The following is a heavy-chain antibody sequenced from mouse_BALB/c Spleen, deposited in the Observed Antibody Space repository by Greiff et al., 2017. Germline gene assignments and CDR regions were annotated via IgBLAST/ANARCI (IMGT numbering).Heavy chain of an antibody. D-gene: IGHD1-1*01. Sequence: VQLVESGPGLVAPSQSLSITCTVSGFSLTSYGVHWVRQPPGKGLEWLGVIWAGGSTNYNSALMSRLSISKDNSKSQVFLKMNSLQTDDTAMYYCARGYYGSSYYFDYWGQGTTLTVSS. V-gene: IGHV2-9*02. CDR2: IWAGGST. CDR1: GFSLTSYG. J-gene: IGHJ2*01. CDR3: ARGYYGSSYYFDY.